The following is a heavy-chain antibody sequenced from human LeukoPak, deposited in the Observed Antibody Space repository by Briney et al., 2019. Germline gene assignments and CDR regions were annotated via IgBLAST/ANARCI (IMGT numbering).Heavy chain of an antibody. CDR1: GYSISSGYY. V-gene: IGHV4-38-2*01. CDR3: ARVRIARVDPDYFDY. D-gene: IGHD2-15*01. CDR2: IYHSGST. Sequence: SETLSLTCAVSGYSISSGYYWGWIRQPPGNGLEWIGSIYHSGSTYYNPSLKSRVTISVDTSKNQFSLKLSSVPAADTAVYYCARVRIARVDPDYFDYWGQGNLVTVSS. J-gene: IGHJ4*02.